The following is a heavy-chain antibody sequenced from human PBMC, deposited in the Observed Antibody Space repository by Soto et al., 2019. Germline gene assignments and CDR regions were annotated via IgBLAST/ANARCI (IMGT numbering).Heavy chain of an antibody. D-gene: IGHD4-17*01. CDR2: IWYDGSNK. J-gene: IGHJ4*02. Sequence: QVQLVESGGGVVQPGRSLRLSCAASGFTFSSYGMHWVRQAPGKGLEWVAVIWYDGSNKYYADSVKGRFTISRDNSKNTLYLQMNSLRAEDTAVYYCARTVRGDYGDYYFDYWGQGTLVTVSS. V-gene: IGHV3-33*01. CDR3: ARTVRGDYGDYYFDY. CDR1: GFTFSSYG.